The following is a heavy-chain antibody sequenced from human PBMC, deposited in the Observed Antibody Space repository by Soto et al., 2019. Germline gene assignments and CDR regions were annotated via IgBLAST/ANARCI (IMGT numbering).Heavy chain of an antibody. D-gene: IGHD6-19*01. CDR1: GGSFSGYY. J-gene: IGHJ4*02. CDR2: INHSGST. V-gene: IGHV4-34*01. CDR3: ARRKEQWLVRGTKYYCDY. Sequence: PSGTLSLTCAVYGGSFSGYYWSWVRRPPGKGLEWIGEINHSGSTNYNPSLKSRVTISVDTSKNQSSLKLSSVTAADTAVYYCARRKEQWLVRGTKYYCDYWGQGTRAT.